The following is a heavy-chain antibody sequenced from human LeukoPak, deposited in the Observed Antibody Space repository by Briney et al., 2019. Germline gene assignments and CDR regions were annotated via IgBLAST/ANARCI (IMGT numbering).Heavy chain of an antibody. V-gene: IGHV1-58*02. Sequence: ASVKVSCKASGFTFTSSAMQWVRQARGQRLEWIGWIVVGSGNTNYAQKFQERVTITRDMSTSTAYMELSSLRSEDTAVCYCAADFYRTQVFDYWGQGTLVTVSS. J-gene: IGHJ4*02. D-gene: IGHD2/OR15-2a*01. CDR1: GFTFTSSA. CDR2: IVVGSGNT. CDR3: AADFYRTQVFDY.